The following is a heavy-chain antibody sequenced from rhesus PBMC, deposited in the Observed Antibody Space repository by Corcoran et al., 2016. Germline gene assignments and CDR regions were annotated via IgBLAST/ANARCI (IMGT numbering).Heavy chain of an antibody. V-gene: IGHV4-73*01. CDR1: GGSISGYYY. D-gene: IGHD4-23*01. Sequence: QVKLQQWGEGLVKPSETLSLTCAVYGGSISGYYYWSRIRQAPGTGLEWIGNIDGNSARTNYNPTLKNRVTISKDTSKNQFSLKLSSVTAADTAVYYCARDGSTVPEYFEFWGQGALVTVSS. J-gene: IGHJ1*01. CDR2: IDGNSART. CDR3: ARDGSTVPEYFEF.